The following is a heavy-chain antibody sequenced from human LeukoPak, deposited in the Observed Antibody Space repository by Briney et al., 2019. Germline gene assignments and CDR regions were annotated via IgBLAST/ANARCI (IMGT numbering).Heavy chain of an antibody. J-gene: IGHJ3*02. D-gene: IGHD1-7*01. V-gene: IGHV4-30-4*08. CDR3: ARVYWNYAFDI. Sequence: SETLSLTCTVSGGSISSGDYYWSWIRQPPGKGLEWIGYIYYRGSTYYNPSLKSRVTISVDTSKNQFSLKLSSVTAADTAVYYCARVYWNYAFDIWGQGTMVTVSS. CDR2: IYYRGST. CDR1: GGSISSGDYY.